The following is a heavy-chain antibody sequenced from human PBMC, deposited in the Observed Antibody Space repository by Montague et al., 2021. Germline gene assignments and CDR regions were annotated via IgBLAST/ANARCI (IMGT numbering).Heavy chain of an antibody. V-gene: IGHV3-23*01. CDR2: INPAGDGS. Sequence: SLGLSCAASGLTFNNYAMGWVRQTPGKGLEWVASINPAGDGSFSADFGKGRFTVSRDNSKNTLYLQMVSLRAEDTAKYYCAKVTLEYCFTVSCYVFESWGQGTLVTDSS. CDR1: GLTFNNYA. J-gene: IGHJ4*02. CDR3: AKVTLEYCFTVSCYVFES. D-gene: IGHD2/OR15-2a*01.